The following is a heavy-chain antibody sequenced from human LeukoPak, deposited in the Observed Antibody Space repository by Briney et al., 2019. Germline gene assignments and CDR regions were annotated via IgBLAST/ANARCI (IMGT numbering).Heavy chain of an antibody. D-gene: IGHD3-10*01. Sequence: PSETLSLTCTVSGGSISGFHWSWIRQPPGKGLEWIGYIHYSGSTDYNPSLKSRVTISVDTSKNQFPLKLSSVTAADTAVYYCTRHLDYYGSGSYEYWGQGTLVTVSS. J-gene: IGHJ4*02. CDR2: IHYSGST. CDR1: GGSISGFH. CDR3: TRHLDYYGSGSYEY. V-gene: IGHV4-59*08.